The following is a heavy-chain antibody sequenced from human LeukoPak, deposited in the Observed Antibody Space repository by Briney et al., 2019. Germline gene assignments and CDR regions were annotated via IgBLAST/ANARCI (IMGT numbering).Heavy chain of an antibody. CDR2: IYYRGST. CDR3: ARVQQWLVLGY. Sequence: SETLSLTCTVSGGSISSSSSYWGWIRQPPGKGLEWIGSIYYRGSTYYNPSLKSRVSISVDTSKNQFSLKLSSVTAADTAVYYCARVQQWLVLGYWGQGTLVTVSS. CDR1: GGSISSSSSY. J-gene: IGHJ4*02. V-gene: IGHV4-39*01. D-gene: IGHD6-19*01.